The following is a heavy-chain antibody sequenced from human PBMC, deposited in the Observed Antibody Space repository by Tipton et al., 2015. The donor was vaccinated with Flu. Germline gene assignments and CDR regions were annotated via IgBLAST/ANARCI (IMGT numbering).Heavy chain of an antibody. V-gene: IGHV3-30*18. CDR3: AKDPSYSSAWYPDH. D-gene: IGHD6-19*01. J-gene: IGHJ4*02. Sequence: SLRLSCAASGFTFKNFGMHWVRQAPGKGLEWLSIISYDGTNKYYADSVRGRFTVSRDNSKNTLDLHMDSLRPEDTAVYYCAKDPSYSSAWYPDHWGQGALVTVSS. CDR2: ISYDGTNK. CDR1: GFTFKNFG.